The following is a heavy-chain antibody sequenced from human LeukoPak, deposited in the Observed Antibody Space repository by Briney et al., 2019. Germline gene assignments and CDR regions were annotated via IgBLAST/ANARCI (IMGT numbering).Heavy chain of an antibody. CDR3: ARVSRGRTGIAAAGPPLAFQH. Sequence: ASVKVSCKASGYTFTSYGISWVRQAPGQGLEWMGWISAYNGNTNYAQKLQGRVTMTRDMSTSTVYMELSSLRSEDTAVYYCARVSRGRTGIAAAGPPLAFQHWGQGTLVTVSS. J-gene: IGHJ1*01. V-gene: IGHV1-18*01. CDR2: ISAYNGNT. D-gene: IGHD6-13*01. CDR1: GYTFTSYG.